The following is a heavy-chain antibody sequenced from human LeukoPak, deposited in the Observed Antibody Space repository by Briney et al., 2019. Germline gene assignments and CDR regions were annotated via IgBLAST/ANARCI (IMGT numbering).Heavy chain of an antibody. J-gene: IGHJ4*02. D-gene: IGHD5-24*01. Sequence: EASVKVSCKASGGTFSSYAISWLRQAPGQGLEWMGGIIPIFGTANYAQKFQGRVTITTDESTSTAYMELSSLRSEDTAVYYCARGRTDGLFDYWGQGTLVTVSS. CDR1: GGTFSSYA. CDR2: IIPIFGTA. CDR3: ARGRTDGLFDY. V-gene: IGHV1-69*05.